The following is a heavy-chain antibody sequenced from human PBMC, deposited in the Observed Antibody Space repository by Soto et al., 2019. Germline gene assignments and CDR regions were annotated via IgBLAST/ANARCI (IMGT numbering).Heavy chain of an antibody. CDR3: ARDPKTSGGQHWAFNYLDS. V-gene: IGHV3-30-3*01. D-gene: IGHD7-27*01. J-gene: IGHJ4*02. CDR1: GFSFSISP. Sequence: GGSLRLSCAASGFSFSISPMHWVRQAPGKGPEWVALISYDGTNKFYADSVKGRFTISRDNSKSTLYLQVDSLRPEDAAVYYCARDPKTSGGQHWAFNYLDSWGQGTLVTVYS. CDR2: ISYDGTNK.